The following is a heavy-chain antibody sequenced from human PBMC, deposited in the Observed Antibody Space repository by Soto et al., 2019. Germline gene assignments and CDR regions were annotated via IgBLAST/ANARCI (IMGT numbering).Heavy chain of an antibody. V-gene: IGHV4-39*01. CDR3: ASQVDTASFDY. D-gene: IGHD5-18*01. Sequence: PSETLSLTCTVSGGSISSSSCYWGWIRQPPGKGLEWIGSIYYSGSTYYNPSLKSRVTISVDTSKNQFSLKLSSVTAADTAVYYCASQVDTASFDYWGQGTLVTVSS. CDR1: GGSISSSSCY. CDR2: IYYSGST. J-gene: IGHJ4*02.